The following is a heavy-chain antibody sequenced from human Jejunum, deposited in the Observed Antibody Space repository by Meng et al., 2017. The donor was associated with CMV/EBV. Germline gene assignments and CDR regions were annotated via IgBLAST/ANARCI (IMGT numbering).Heavy chain of an antibody. D-gene: IGHD1-26*01. V-gene: IGHV3-21*06. Sequence: SGFPFSTYARNWVRQAPGKGLEWVSSIDASSNYIYYADSVKGRFTISRDNAKNLLYLQMNSLRADDMAVYYCARDLVAATAPNNWGQGTLVTVSS. CDR3: ARDLVAATAPNN. J-gene: IGHJ4*02. CDR2: IDASSNYI. CDR1: GFPFSTYA.